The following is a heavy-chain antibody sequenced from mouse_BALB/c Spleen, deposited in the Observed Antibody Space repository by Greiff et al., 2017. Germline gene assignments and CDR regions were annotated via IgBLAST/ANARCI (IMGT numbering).Heavy chain of an antibody. V-gene: IGHV5-4*02. Sequence: EVKLMESGGGLVKPGGSLKLSCAASGFTFSDYYMYWVRQTPEKRLEWVATISDGGSYTYYPDSVKGRFTISRDNAKNNLYLQMSSLKSEDTAMYYCAREDRGWDENYWGQGTTLTVSS. CDR1: GFTFSDYY. J-gene: IGHJ2*01. CDR3: AREDRGWDENY. CDR2: ISDGGSYT. D-gene: IGHD4-1*01.